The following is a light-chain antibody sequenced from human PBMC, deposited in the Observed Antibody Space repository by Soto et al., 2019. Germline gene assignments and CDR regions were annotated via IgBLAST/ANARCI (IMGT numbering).Light chain of an antibody. CDR3: CSYAGTGTFVL. V-gene: IGLV2-23*02. CDR2: EVS. CDR1: SSDIGSYNL. J-gene: IGLJ2*01. Sequence: QSALTQPASVSESPGQSITISCTGTSSDIGSYNLVSWYQQHPGKAPKLMIYEVSKRPSGVSDRFSGSKSGNTASLTISGLQAEDEADYYCCSYAGTGTFVLFGGGTQLTVL.